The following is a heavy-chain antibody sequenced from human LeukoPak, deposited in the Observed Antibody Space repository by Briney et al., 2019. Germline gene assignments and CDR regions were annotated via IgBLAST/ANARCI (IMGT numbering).Heavy chain of an antibody. CDR1: GFTFSSYA. D-gene: IGHD3-16*01. V-gene: IGHV3-30*04. J-gene: IGHJ6*02. CDR3: ARDYDYYYYGMDV. CDR2: ISYDGSNK. Sequence: GGSLSLSCAASGFTFSSYAMHWVRQAPGEGLEWVAVISYDGSNKYYADSVKGRFTISRDNSKNTLYLQMNSLRAEDTAVYYCARDYDYYYYGMDVWGQGTTVTVSS.